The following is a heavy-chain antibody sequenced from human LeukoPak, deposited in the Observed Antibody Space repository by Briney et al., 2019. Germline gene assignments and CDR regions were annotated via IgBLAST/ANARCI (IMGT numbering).Heavy chain of an antibody. CDR3: ARDQTYSGSGIYTYFDS. Sequence: SETLSLTCTVSGGSISSGSYYWSWIRQPAGKGLEWIGRIYTSGSTNYNPSLRSRVTISLDTSKNHFPLKLSSVTAADTAVYYCARDQTYSGSGIYTYFDSWGQGILVTVSS. CDR2: IYTSGST. V-gene: IGHV4-61*02. CDR1: GGSISSGSYY. J-gene: IGHJ4*02. D-gene: IGHD3-10*01.